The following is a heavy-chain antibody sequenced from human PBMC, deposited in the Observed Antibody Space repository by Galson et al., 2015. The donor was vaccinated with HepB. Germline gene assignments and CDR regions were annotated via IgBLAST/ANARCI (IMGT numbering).Heavy chain of an antibody. CDR1: GFTFSDYY. Sequence: SLRLSCAASGFTFSDYYMSWIRQAPGKGLEWVSYISSSSSYTNYADSVKGRFTISRDNAKNSLYLQMNSLRAGDTAMYYCASGRYFDWFSDYWGQGTLVTVSS. CDR2: ISSSSSYT. J-gene: IGHJ4*02. D-gene: IGHD3-9*01. CDR3: ASGRYFDWFSDY. V-gene: IGHV3-11*03.